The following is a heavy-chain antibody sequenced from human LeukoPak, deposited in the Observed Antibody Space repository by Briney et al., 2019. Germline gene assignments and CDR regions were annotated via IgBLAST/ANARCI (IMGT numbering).Heavy chain of an antibody. J-gene: IGHJ4*02. CDR1: GFTFSSYA. Sequence: GGSLRLSCAASGFTFSSYAMSWVRQAPGKGLEWVSAISGSGGSTYYADSVKGRFTISRDNSKNTLYLQMNSLRAEDTAVYYCARGWRDGYNFDYWGQGTLVTVSS. D-gene: IGHD5-24*01. CDR3: ARGWRDGYNFDY. CDR2: ISGSGGST. V-gene: IGHV3-23*01.